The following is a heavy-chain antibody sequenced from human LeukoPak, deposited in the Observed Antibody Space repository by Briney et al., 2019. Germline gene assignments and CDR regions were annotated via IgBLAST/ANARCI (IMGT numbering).Heavy chain of an antibody. CDR1: GFTFSSYS. Sequence: PGGSLRLSCAASGFTFSSYSMNWVRQAPGKGLEWVSSISSSSSYIYYADSVKGRFTISRDNAKNSLYLQMNSLRGEDTAVYYCAREPTYGSGSYHDYWGQGTLVTVSS. J-gene: IGHJ4*02. CDR2: ISSSSSYI. D-gene: IGHD3-10*01. V-gene: IGHV3-21*01. CDR3: AREPTYGSGSYHDY.